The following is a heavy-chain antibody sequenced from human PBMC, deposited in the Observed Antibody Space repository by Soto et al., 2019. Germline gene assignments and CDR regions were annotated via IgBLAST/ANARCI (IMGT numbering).Heavy chain of an antibody. CDR1: GGTFSSYA. CDR2: IIPIFGTA. J-gene: IGHJ4*02. CDR3: AVYYYDSSGYYRDYFDY. V-gene: IGHV1-69*13. Sequence: GASVKVSCKASGGTFSSYAISWVRQAPGQGLEWMGGIIPIFGTANYAQKFQGRVTITADESTSTAYMELSSLRSEDTAVYYCAVYYYDSSGYYRDYFDYWGQGTLVTVSS. D-gene: IGHD3-22*01.